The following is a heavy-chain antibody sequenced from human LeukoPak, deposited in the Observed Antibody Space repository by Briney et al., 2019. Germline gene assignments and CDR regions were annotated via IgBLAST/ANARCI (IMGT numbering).Heavy chain of an antibody. J-gene: IGHJ4*02. D-gene: IGHD1-26*01. CDR3: ARGSTPDY. Sequence: PSETLSLTCSVSGASVTNHYWNWIRQPPGKGLEWIGYISYSGSTNYNPSLKSRVTMSLDTSKSQFSLKLSSVTAADTAVYYCARGSTPDYWGQGTLVTVSS. V-gene: IGHV4-59*02. CDR2: ISYSGST. CDR1: GASVTNHY.